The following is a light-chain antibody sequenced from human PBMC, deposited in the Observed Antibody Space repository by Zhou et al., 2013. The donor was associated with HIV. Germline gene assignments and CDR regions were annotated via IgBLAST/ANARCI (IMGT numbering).Light chain of an antibody. V-gene: IGKV1-39*01. J-gene: IGKJ4*01. CDR1: HNIRTS. CDR3: QQTYITPIT. Sequence: DIQMTQSPPSLSASVGDRVTNSCRASHNIRTSLNWYQQKPGKAPSLLIYDASNLQSGVPSRFSGNGSRTDFSVVINGLQPEDFATYFCQQTYITPITFGGGTK. CDR2: DAS.